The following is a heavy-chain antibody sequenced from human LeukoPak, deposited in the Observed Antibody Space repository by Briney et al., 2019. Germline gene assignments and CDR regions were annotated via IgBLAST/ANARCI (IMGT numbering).Heavy chain of an antibody. CDR1: GFTFSSYW. CDR2: IKQDGSEK. D-gene: IGHD1-1*01. CDR3: ARDFLHGVLDY. J-gene: IGHJ4*02. V-gene: IGHV3-7*01. Sequence: PGGSLRLSCAASGFTFSSYWMSWVRQAPGKGLEWVANIKQDGSEKYYVDSVKGRFTTSRDNAKNSLYLQMNSLRAEDTAVYYCARDFLHGVLDYWGQGTLVTVSS.